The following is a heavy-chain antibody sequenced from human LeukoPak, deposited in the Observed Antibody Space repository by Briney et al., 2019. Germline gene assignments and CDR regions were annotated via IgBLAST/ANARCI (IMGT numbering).Heavy chain of an antibody. Sequence: PGRSLRLSCAVSGFTFRNYGMHWVRQAPGKGLEWVAVISYDESDKYYGDSVKGRFTISRDNSKNTLFLQMNSLRAEDTAVYYCARDRESAFDIWGQGTMVTVSS. D-gene: IGHD3-10*01. CDR3: ARDRESAFDI. CDR1: GFTFRNYG. V-gene: IGHV3-30*03. CDR2: ISYDESDK. J-gene: IGHJ3*02.